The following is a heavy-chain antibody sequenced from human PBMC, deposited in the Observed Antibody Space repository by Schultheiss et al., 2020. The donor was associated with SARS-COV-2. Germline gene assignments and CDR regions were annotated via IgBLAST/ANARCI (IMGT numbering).Heavy chain of an antibody. CDR2: IYYSGST. D-gene: IGHD6-13*01. Sequence: SETLSLTCTVSGGSISSGGYYWSWIRQHPGKGLEWIGYIYYSGSTNYNPSLKSRVTISVDTSKNQFSLKLSSVTAADTAVYYCARRAGQPNYYYGMDVWGQGTTVTVSS. V-gene: IGHV4-61*08. CDR1: GGSISSGGYY. J-gene: IGHJ6*02. CDR3: ARRAGQPNYYYGMDV.